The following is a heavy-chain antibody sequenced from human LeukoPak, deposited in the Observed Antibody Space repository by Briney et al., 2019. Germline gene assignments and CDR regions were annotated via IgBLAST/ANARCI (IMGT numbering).Heavy chain of an antibody. Sequence: PGGSLRLSCAASGFTFSDYYMSWIRQAPGKGLEGVSYISSTGSTRYYADSVKGRFAISRENAKNSLYLEMNSLRAEDTAVYYCARRPGSSGIDYWGQGTLVTVSS. CDR3: ARRPGSSGIDY. D-gene: IGHD3-10*01. CDR2: ISSTGSTR. CDR1: GFTFSDYY. V-gene: IGHV3-11*01. J-gene: IGHJ4*02.